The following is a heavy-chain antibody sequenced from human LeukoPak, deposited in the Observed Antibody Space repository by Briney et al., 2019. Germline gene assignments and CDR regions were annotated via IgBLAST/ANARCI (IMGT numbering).Heavy chain of an antibody. V-gene: IGHV4-4*02. Sequence: SETLSLTCAVSGDSISSSKYWSWVRQPPGKELEWIGEIYHDGDTNYNPSLKSRVTISVDKSRNHFSLKLSSVTAADTAVYYCARATWFGDLSVGNWFDPWGQGTLVTVSS. CDR3: ARATWFGDLSVGNWFDP. CDR2: IYHDGDT. D-gene: IGHD3-10*01. CDR1: GDSISSSKY. J-gene: IGHJ5*02.